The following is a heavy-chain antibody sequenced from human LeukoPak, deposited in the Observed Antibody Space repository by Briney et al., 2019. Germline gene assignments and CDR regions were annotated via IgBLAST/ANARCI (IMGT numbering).Heavy chain of an antibody. J-gene: IGHJ5*02. D-gene: IGHD5-24*01. CDR2: ISGSSTST. CDR1: GFMFNSFG. Sequence: PGGSLRLSCAASGFMFNSFGMSWVRQPPGKGLEWVSTISGSSTSTYYADSVKGRFSISRDNARTSLYLQMHGLRVEDTGVYYCARGDPHADLWGQGTLVTVSS. CDR3: ARGDPHADL. V-gene: IGHV3-21*06.